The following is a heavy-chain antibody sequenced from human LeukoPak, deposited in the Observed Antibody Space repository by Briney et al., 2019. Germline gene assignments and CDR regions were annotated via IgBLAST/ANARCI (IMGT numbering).Heavy chain of an antibody. D-gene: IGHD3-22*01. J-gene: IGHJ6*03. V-gene: IGHV4-59*01. CDR3: ARGVPSYDMIVAVIPNYYMDV. Sequence: PSETLSLTCTGSGVSISSYYWSWIRQPPGKGLEWIGYIYYSGSTNYNPSLKSRVTISVDTSKNQFSLKLSSVTAADTAVYYCARGVPSYDMIVAVIPNYYMDVWGKGTTVTVSS. CDR2: IYYSGST. CDR1: GVSISSYY.